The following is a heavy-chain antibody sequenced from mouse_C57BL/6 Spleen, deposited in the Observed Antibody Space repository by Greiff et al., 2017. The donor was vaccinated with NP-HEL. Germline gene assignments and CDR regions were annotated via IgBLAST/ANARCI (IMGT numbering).Heavy chain of an antibody. D-gene: IGHD2-2*01. Sequence: QVQLQQSGAELVKPGASVKISCKASGYAFSSYWMNWVQQRPGKGLEWIGQIYPGDGDTNYNGKFKGKATLTADKSSSTAYMQLSSLTSEDSAVYFCARILYGYDDYWGQGTTLTVSS. CDR2: IYPGDGDT. V-gene: IGHV1-80*01. J-gene: IGHJ2*01. CDR3: ARILYGYDDY. CDR1: GYAFSSYW.